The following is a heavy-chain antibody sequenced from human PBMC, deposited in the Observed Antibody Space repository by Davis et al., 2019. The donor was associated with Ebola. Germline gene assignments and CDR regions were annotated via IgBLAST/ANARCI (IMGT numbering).Heavy chain of an antibody. V-gene: IGHV3-64D*06. Sequence: PGESLKISCSASGFTFSTYAFHWVRQAPGKGLQYVSAISSNGGTTYYADSVKGRFTISRDNSKNTVNLQMSSLRTEDTGVYYCVKGTAAGFYYTDVWGKGTTVTVSS. CDR3: VKGTAAGFYYTDV. D-gene: IGHD2-21*02. J-gene: IGHJ6*03. CDR1: GFTFSTYA. CDR2: ISSNGGTT.